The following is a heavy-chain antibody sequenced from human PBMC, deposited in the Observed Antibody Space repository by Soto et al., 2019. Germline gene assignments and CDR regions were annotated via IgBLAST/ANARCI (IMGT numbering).Heavy chain of an antibody. CDR2: IYHSGST. CDR3: ARDNYDFWSGPLYYGMDV. D-gene: IGHD3-3*01. V-gene: IGHV4-4*02. Sequence: PSETLSLTCAVSGGSISSSNWWSWVRQPPGKGLEWIGEIYHSGSTNYNPSLKSRVTISVDKSKNQFSLKLSSVTAADTAVYYCARDNYDFWSGPLYYGMDVWGQGTTVTVSS. CDR1: GGSISSSNW. J-gene: IGHJ6*02.